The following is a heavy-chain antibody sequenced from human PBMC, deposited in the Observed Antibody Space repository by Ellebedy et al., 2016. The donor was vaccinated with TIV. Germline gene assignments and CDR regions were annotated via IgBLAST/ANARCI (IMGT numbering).Heavy chain of an antibody. J-gene: IGHJ2*01. CDR1: GFTFSSYW. V-gene: IGHV3-7*01. Sequence: GESLKISCVASGFTFSSYWMSWVRQAPGRGLEWVANLKQDGREEYYVDSVKGRFTISRDNSKNTLLLQMSSLRAEDTALYYCARGYRLRSGWFRTYWYFDVWGRGTLVTVSS. CDR2: LKQDGREE. D-gene: IGHD6-19*01. CDR3: ARGYRLRSGWFRTYWYFDV.